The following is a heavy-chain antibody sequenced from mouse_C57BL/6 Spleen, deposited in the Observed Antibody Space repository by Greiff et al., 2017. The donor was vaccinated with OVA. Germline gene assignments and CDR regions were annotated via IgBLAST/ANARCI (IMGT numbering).Heavy chain of an antibody. CDR3: ARDSSGYLTWFAY. D-gene: IGHD3-2*02. CDR2: IHPNSGST. CDR1: GYTFTSYW. Sequence: VQLQQPGAELVKPGASVKLSCKASGYTFTSYWMHWVKQRPGQGLEWIGMIHPNSGSTNYNEKFKSKATLTVDKSSSTAYMQLSSLTSEDSAVYYGARDSSGYLTWFAYWGQGTLGTVSA. V-gene: IGHV1-64*01. J-gene: IGHJ3*01.